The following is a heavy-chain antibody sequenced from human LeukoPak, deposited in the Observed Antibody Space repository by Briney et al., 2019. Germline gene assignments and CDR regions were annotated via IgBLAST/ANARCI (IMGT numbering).Heavy chain of an antibody. J-gene: IGHJ4*02. CDR3: ATVVVPAANTDY. V-gene: IGHV1-18*01. D-gene: IGHD2-2*01. CDR1: GYTFTSYG. Sequence: GASVKVSCKASGYTFTSYGISWVRQALGQGPEWMGWISAYNGNTNYAQKLQGRVTMTTDTSTSTAYMELRSLRSDDTAVYYCATVVVPAANTDYWGQGTLVTVSS. CDR2: ISAYNGNT.